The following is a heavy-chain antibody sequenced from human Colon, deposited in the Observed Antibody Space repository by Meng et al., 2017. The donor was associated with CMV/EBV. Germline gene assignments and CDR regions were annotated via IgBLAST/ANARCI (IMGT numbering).Heavy chain of an antibody. J-gene: IGHJ4*02. CDR1: GFTFSSYS. V-gene: IGHV3-21*02. CDR2: ISRSSTYI. D-gene: IGHD6-13*01. CDR3: AKGTASGSLYYFDY. Sequence: EVQPGGSGGGLVKPGGSLRLSCVASGFTFSSYSMNWVRQAPGKGLEWVSSISRSSTYIYYLESVKGRFTISRDNFKNTLSLQMNSLRAEDTAVYYCAKGTASGSLYYFDYWGQGALVTVSS.